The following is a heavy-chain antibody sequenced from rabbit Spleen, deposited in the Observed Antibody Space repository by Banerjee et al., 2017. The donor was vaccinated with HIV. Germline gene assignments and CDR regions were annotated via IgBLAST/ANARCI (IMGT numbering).Heavy chain of an antibody. D-gene: IGHD3-1*01. Sequence: QSLEESGGRLVTPGTPLTLTCTASGFSLSSYYMGWVRQAPGKGLEWIGVSNYGGSTYYATWAKGRFTISSTSSTTVDLKMTSLTAEDTATYFCARGGSAAGDGMDIWGPGTLVTVS. CDR2: SNYGGST. V-gene: IGHV1S69*01. CDR3: ARGGSAAGDGMDI. CDR1: GFSLSSYY. J-gene: IGHJ6*01.